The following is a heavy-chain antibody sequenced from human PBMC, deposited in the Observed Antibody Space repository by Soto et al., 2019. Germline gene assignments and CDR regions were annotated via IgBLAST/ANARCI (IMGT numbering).Heavy chain of an antibody. CDR2: IIPIFGTA. CDR1: GGTFISCA. Sequence: SVKVACRATGGTFISCAIGWVRKSPGQGLEWMGGIIPIFGTANYAQKFQGRVTITADESTSTAYMELSSLRSEDTAVYYCATSEVSSTSITSWTAAAAKNYYGLDVWGQGTTVTVSS. V-gene: IGHV1-69*01. CDR3: ATSEVSSTSITSWTAAAAKNYYGLDV. D-gene: IGHD2-2*01. J-gene: IGHJ6*02.